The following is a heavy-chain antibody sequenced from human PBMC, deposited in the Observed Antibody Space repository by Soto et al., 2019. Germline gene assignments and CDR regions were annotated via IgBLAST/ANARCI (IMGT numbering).Heavy chain of an antibody. CDR2: IYHSGST. J-gene: IGHJ4*02. Sequence: SETLSLTCAVSGGSISSSNWWSWVRQPPGKGLEWIGEIYHSGSTNYNPSLKSRVTISVDKSKNQFSLKLSSVTAADTAVYYCARASAAAAPYYFDYWGQGTLVTVSS. CDR3: ARASAAAAPYYFDY. D-gene: IGHD6-13*01. CDR1: GGSISSSNW. V-gene: IGHV4-4*02.